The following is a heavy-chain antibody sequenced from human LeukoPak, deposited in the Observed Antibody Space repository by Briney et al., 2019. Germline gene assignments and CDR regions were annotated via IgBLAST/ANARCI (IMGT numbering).Heavy chain of an antibody. D-gene: IGHD2-2*01. V-gene: IGHV4-31*11. CDR2: IYNTGSA. CDR3: ASTHCASPSCYSYYYSGLDV. J-gene: IGHJ6*02. CDR1: GGSISSGTHY. Sequence: SETLSLTCAVSGGSISSGTHYWNWIRQHPGQGLEWIGHIYNTGSAYYNPSLMSRVSISIDTSENQFSLKLSSVTAADTAVYYCASTHCASPSCYSYYYSGLDVWGQGTTVIVSS.